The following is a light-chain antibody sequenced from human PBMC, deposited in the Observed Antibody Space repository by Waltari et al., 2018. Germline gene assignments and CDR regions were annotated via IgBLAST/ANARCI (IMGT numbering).Light chain of an antibody. CDR1: SPNIGAGYD. V-gene: IGLV1-40*01. CDR3: QSYDSSLSGYWV. CDR2: GNS. J-gene: IGLJ3*02. Sequence: QSVLTQPPSVSGAPGQRVTIPCTGSSPNIGAGYDVHWYQQLPGTAPKLLIYGNSNRPSGVPDRFSGSKSGTSASLAITGLQAEDEADYYCQSYDSSLSGYWVFGGGTKLTVL.